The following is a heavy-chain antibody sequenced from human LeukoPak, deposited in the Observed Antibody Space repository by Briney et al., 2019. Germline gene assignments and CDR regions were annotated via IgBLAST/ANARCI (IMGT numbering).Heavy chain of an antibody. CDR3: ARDHAVASDHYYYYMDV. CDR2: ISGYNGDT. V-gene: IGHV1-18*01. CDR1: GYTFSSYG. J-gene: IGHJ6*03. Sequence: ASVKVSCKASGYTFSSYGISGVRQAPGQGLEWMGWISGYNGDTKYAQKVQGRVTMTTDTSTSTAYMELRSLRSDDTAVYYCARDHAVASDHYYYYMDVWGKGTTVTVSS. D-gene: IGHD4-23*01.